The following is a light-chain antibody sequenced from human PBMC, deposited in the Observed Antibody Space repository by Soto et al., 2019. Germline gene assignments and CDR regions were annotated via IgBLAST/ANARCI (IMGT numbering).Light chain of an antibody. J-gene: IGKJ2*01. CDR1: QSIDSW. Sequence: DVQMTQSPSTLSASVRDRVTITCRASQSIDSWLAWYQQKPGKAPKLLIYKASSLESGVPSRFSGSGYGTEFTLTVSSLQPDDFATYYCQQYHYFPYTFCQGTNLEIK. CDR2: KAS. CDR3: QQYHYFPYT. V-gene: IGKV1-5*03.